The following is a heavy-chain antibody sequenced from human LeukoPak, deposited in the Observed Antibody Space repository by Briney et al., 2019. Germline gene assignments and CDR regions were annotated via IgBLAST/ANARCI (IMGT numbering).Heavy chain of an antibody. CDR1: GYTFTTYA. CDR3: ARKDIVAMGEAFDI. V-gene: IGHV1-3*04. Sequence: ESLKISCKASGYTFTTYAMHWVRQAPGQRLEWMGWINTGNGNTKYSQKFQGRVTITRDTSASTAYMELSSLRSEDTAVYYCARKDIVAMGEAFDIWGQGTMVTVSS. D-gene: IGHD5-12*01. J-gene: IGHJ3*02. CDR2: INTGNGNT.